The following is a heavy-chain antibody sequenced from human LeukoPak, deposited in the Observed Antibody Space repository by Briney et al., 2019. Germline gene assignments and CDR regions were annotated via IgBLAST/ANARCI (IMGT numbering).Heavy chain of an antibody. CDR3: AKQQSSSWQTGSYFDY. J-gene: IGHJ4*02. V-gene: IGHV3-23*01. Sequence: GGSLRLSCAASGFTFSSYAMSWVRQAPGKGLEWVSAISGSGGSTYYADSVKGRFTISRDNSKNTLYLQMNSLRAEDTAVYYCAKQQSSSWQTGSYFDYWGQGTLVTVSS. CDR1: GFTFSSYA. CDR2: ISGSGGST. D-gene: IGHD6-13*01.